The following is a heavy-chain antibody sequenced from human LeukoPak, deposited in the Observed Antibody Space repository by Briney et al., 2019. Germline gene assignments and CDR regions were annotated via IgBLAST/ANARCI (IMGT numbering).Heavy chain of an antibody. CDR3: ARHASTCSSTSCYGDWFDP. CDR1: GYSISSGYY. CDR2: IYYTGST. D-gene: IGHD2-2*01. J-gene: IGHJ5*02. V-gene: IGHV4-59*08. Sequence: SETLSLTCNVSGYSISSGYYWSWILQPPGKGLEWIAYIYYTGSTNYRPSLKSRATISLDTSNNQFSLKLTSVTAADTAVYYCARHASTCSSTSCYGDWFDPWGQGTLVTVSS.